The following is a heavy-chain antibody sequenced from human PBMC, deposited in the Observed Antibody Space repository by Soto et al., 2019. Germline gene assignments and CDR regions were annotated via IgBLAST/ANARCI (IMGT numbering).Heavy chain of an antibody. V-gene: IGHV6-1*01. CDR1: GDSVSESSVS. J-gene: IGHJ6*03. D-gene: IGHD1-7*01. Sequence: PSQTLSLTCAISGDSVSESSVSWNWIRQSPSRGLEWLGRTYYRSRWYYDYAVSVKSRITVNPDTSKNQFSLHLNSVTPEDTAVYYCAGTTSLQWYYMDVWDKGTTVTVSS. CDR3: AGTTSLQWYYMDV. CDR2: TYYRSRWYY.